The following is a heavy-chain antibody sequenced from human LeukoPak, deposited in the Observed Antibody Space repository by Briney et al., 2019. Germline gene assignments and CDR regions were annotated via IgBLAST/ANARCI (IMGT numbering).Heavy chain of an antibody. Sequence: GGSLRLSCAASGFTFSTYAMSWVRQVPGKGLEWVSGVSNTAGFTYYADSVKGRFTISRDNSKNTLYLQLNSLRAEDTAVYYCAKSNYYCSDSCQPDDAFDVWGQGTMVTVSS. CDR2: VSNTAGFT. D-gene: IGHD2-15*01. CDR1: GFTFSTYA. CDR3: AKSNYYCSDSCQPDDAFDV. V-gene: IGHV3-23*01. J-gene: IGHJ3*01.